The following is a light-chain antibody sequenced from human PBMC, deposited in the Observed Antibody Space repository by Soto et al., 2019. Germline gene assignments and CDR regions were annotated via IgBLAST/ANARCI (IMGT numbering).Light chain of an antibody. Sequence: RVMTQSPDTLSVSPGESATLSCRASQSVSSYLAWYQQKPGQAPRLLIYDAVNRATGIPARFNGSGSGTDFTLTISSLQSEDFAIYFCQQYNTWPRTFGQGTKVDIK. V-gene: IGKV3D-15*01. CDR3: QQYNTWPRT. CDR1: QSVSSY. J-gene: IGKJ1*01. CDR2: DAV.